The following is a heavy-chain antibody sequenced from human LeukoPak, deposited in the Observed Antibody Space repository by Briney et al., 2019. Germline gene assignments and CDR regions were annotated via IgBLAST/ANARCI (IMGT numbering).Heavy chain of an antibody. D-gene: IGHD1-26*01. CDR1: GYTFSSYY. V-gene: IGHV1-2*02. J-gene: IGHJ4*02. CDR2: INSNSGAR. Sequence: AASLNLTCTASGYTFSSYYMHWLRQPPGQGLESMGWINSNSGARNYAPKFQGRVTFSRDNSISTAYMELSSLRSADTAIYYCARGRGGATTGFDHWGQGTLVTVSS. CDR3: ARGRGGATTGFDH.